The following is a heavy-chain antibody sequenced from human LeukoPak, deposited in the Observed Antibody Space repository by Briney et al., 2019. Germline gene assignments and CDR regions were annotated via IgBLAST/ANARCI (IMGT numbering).Heavy chain of an antibody. CDR1: GYTFTGYY. Sequence: GASVKVSCKASGYTFTGYYMHWVRQAPGQGLEWMGWINPNSGGTNYAQKFQGRVTMTRDTSISTAYMELSRLRSDDTAVYYCASAEMSLGYCSSTSCYTWGQGTLVTVSS. V-gene: IGHV1-2*02. CDR3: ASAEMSLGYCSSTSCYT. CDR2: INPNSGGT. J-gene: IGHJ5*02. D-gene: IGHD2-2*02.